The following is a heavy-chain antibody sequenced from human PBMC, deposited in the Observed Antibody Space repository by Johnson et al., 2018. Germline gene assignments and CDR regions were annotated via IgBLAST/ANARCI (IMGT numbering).Heavy chain of an antibody. J-gene: IGHJ1*01. CDR1: GFTFSSYW. V-gene: IGHV3-74*01. Sequence: EVQLVESGGGLVQPGGSLRLSCAASGFTFSSYWMHWVRQAPGKGLVWVSFISNSDDTNYADSVKGRFTISRDNAKNTLHLQVNSLRAEGTAVDYCAREEVSGGRYCQPWGQGTRVTVSS. D-gene: IGHD6-25*01. CDR3: AREEVSGGRYCQP. CDR2: FISNSDDT.